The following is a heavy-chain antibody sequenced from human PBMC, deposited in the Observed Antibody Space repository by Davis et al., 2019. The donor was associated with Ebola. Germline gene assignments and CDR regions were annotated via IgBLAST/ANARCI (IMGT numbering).Heavy chain of an antibody. D-gene: IGHD4-23*01. V-gene: IGHV1-2*04. CDR3: ARGCRATVLMGEWYFDL. CDR2: INPNSGGT. CDR1: GYTFTTYP. J-gene: IGHJ2*01. Sequence: AASVKVSCKASGYTFTTYPIHWVRQAPGQRLEWMGWINPNSGGTKYAQKFQGWVTMTRDTSISTAYMELGRLTSDDTAVYYCARGCRATVLMGEWYFDLWGRGTLVTVSS.